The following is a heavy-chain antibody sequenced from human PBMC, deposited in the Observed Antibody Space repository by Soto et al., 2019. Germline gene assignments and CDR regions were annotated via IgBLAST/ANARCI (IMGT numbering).Heavy chain of an antibody. J-gene: IGHJ4*02. Sequence: QVQLVQSGAEVKKPGASVKVSCKASGYTFTTYGISWVRQAPGQGLEWMGGISAYSGSTKFAQKLQGRVTMTTDTYTTTAYMELRSLTSDDTAVYYCARDFTKSSSWPYYFDYWGQGTLVTVSS. D-gene: IGHD6-13*01. CDR3: ARDFTKSSSWPYYFDY. V-gene: IGHV1-18*01. CDR2: ISAYSGST. CDR1: GYTFTTYG.